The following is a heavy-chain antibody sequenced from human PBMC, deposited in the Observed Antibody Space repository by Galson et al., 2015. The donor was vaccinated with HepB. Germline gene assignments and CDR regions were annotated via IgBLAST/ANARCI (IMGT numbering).Heavy chain of an antibody. J-gene: IGHJ4*02. V-gene: IGHV2-5*02. Sequence: PALVKPTQTLTLTCTFSGFSLSTSGVGVGWIRQPTGKALEWLALIYWDDDKRYSPSLKSRLTITKDTSKNQVVLTMTNMDPVDTATYYCARTWIHFARFLIDYWGQGTLVTVSS. CDR1: GFSLSTSGVG. CDR3: ARTWIHFARFLIDY. CDR2: IYWDDDK. D-gene: IGHD5-18*01.